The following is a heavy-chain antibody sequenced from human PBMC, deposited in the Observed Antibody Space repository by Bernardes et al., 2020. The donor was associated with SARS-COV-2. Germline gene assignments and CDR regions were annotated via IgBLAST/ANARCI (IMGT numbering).Heavy chain of an antibody. CDR2: IWYDGTNK. V-gene: IGHV3-33*01. CDR1: GFKFSSYG. Sequence: GGSLRLSCAASGFKFSSYGMYWVRQAPGKGLEWVAVIWYDGTNKKYGDSVKGRFTISRDNSKNTLYLQMNSLRVEDTAVYYCARVREVGGYYHHGMDVWGQGTTVTVSS. CDR3: ARVREVGGYYHHGMDV. J-gene: IGHJ6*02.